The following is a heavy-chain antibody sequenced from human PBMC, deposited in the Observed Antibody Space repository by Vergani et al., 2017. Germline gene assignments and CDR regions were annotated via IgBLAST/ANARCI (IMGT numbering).Heavy chain of an antibody. J-gene: IGHJ4*02. V-gene: IGHV3-30-3*01. CDR1: GFTFSSYA. CDR2: ISYDGSNK. D-gene: IGHD3-3*01. CDR3: AAEAPIFGVVTNHHLDY. Sequence: QVQLVESGGGVVQPGRSLRLSCAASGFTFSSYAMHWVRQAPGKGLEWVAVISYDGSNKYYADSVKGRFTISRDNSKNTLYLQMNSLRAEDTAVYYCAAEAPIFGVVTNHHLDYWGQGTLVTVSA.